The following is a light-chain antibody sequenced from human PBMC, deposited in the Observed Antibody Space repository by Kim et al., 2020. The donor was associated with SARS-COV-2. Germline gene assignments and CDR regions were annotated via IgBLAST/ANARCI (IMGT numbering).Light chain of an antibody. CDR2: QNY. J-gene: IGLJ3*02. CDR3: QGWDSSRV. V-gene: IGLV3-1*01. Sequence: GCPEHPAGLSCDGGKLGDKYICWYQKRPGPSPVLVNYQNYKRRAGIPDQFTGTNSGNTATLTISGTQAMDEAYYYCQGWDSSRVFGGGTQLTVL. CDR1: KLGDKY.